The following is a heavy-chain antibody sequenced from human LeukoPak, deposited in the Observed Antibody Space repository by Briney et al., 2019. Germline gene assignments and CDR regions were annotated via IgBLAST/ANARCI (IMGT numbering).Heavy chain of an antibody. D-gene: IGHD2-15*01. Sequence: GGSLRLSCAASGFTFSTYAMHWVRQAPGKGLEWVAVISYDGSHKYYADSVKGRFTISRDNSKNMLELQMNSLTTEDTAVYYCTREVWYDALSFDYWGQGTLVSVSS. CDR3: TREVWYDALSFDY. V-gene: IGHV3-30-3*01. CDR2: ISYDGSHK. J-gene: IGHJ4*02. CDR1: GFTFSTYA.